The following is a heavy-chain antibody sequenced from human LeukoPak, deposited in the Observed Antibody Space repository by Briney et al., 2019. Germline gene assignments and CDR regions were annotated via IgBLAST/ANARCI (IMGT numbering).Heavy chain of an antibody. CDR2: IYYSGST. Sequence: SQTLSLTCTVSGGSISSGDYYWSWIRQPPGKGLEWIGYIYYSGSTYYNPSLKSRVTISVDTSKNQFSLKLSSVTAADTAVYYCPRDLVRGVITPKDAFDIWGQGTMVTVSS. V-gene: IGHV4-30-4*08. D-gene: IGHD3-10*01. J-gene: IGHJ3*02. CDR3: PRDLVRGVITPKDAFDI. CDR1: GGSISSGDYY.